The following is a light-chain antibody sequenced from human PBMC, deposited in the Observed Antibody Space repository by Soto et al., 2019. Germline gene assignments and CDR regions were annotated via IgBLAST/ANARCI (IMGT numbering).Light chain of an antibody. CDR1: QSISSY. Sequence: DIRMIQSPSSLSASVGDRITITCRASQSISSYLNWYQQKPGKAPQLLIYAASSLRSGVPSRFSGSGSATDFTLTISSLQPEDFATYYCQQSYSTPYTFGQGTRLEIK. J-gene: IGKJ2*01. CDR3: QQSYSTPYT. V-gene: IGKV1-39*01. CDR2: AAS.